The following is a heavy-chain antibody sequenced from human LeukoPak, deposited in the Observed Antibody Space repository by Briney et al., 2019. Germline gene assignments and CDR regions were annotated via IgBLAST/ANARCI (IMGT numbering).Heavy chain of an antibody. V-gene: IGHV1-18*01. Sequence: ASVKVSCKASGYTFTIYGISWVRQAPGQGLGWMGWISAYNGNTNYAQKLQGRVTMTTDQSTSTAYMELRSLRSDDTAVYYCARDTPGYYGSGSYSWFDPWGQGTLVTVSS. CDR2: ISAYNGNT. CDR3: ARDTPGYYGSGSYSWFDP. D-gene: IGHD3-10*01. J-gene: IGHJ5*02. CDR1: GYTFTIYG.